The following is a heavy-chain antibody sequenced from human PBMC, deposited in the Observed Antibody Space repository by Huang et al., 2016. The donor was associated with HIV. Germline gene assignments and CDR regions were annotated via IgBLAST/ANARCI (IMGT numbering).Heavy chain of an antibody. CDR3: ATFESGFYYSYAFDI. V-gene: IGHV1-24*01. D-gene: IGHD1-26*01. J-gene: IGHJ3*02. Sequence: QVQLVQSGAEVKKPGASVKVSCKVSGYTLPDLSMHWVRQAPGKGLEWMGGFYTANCETGYAQRFQGRVTVPEDTSTDTAYMELRSLRSEETAVYYCATFESGFYYSYAFDIWGRGTVVTVSS. CDR1: GYTLPDLS. CDR2: FYTANCET.